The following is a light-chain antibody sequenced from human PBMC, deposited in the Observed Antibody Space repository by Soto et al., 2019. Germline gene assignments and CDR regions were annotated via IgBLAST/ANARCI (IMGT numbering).Light chain of an antibody. Sequence: DIQMTQSPSTLSAPVGDGVTITCRASQRISTWLAWYQQKPGKAPKLLIYKASTLKSGVPSRFSGSGSGTEFTLTISSLQPDDFATYYCQHYNSYSEAFGQGTKVDI. V-gene: IGKV1-5*03. CDR2: KAS. CDR1: QRISTW. J-gene: IGKJ1*01. CDR3: QHYNSYSEA.